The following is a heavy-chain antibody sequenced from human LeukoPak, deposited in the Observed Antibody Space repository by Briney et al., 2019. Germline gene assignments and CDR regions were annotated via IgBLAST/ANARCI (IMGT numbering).Heavy chain of an antibody. Sequence: SETLSLXCTVSGGSISSYYWSWVRQPPGKGLESIGYIYYSGSTNYNPSLKSRVTISVDTSKNQFSLKLSSVTAADTAVYYCARVDYDFWSGYQGSFDYWGQGTLVTVSS. CDR1: GGSISSYY. CDR2: IYYSGST. D-gene: IGHD3-3*01. J-gene: IGHJ4*02. V-gene: IGHV4-59*01. CDR3: ARVDYDFWSGYQGSFDY.